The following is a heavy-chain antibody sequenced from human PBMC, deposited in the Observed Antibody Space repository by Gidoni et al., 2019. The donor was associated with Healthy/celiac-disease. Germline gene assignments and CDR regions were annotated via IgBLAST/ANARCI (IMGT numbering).Heavy chain of an antibody. V-gene: IGHV3-30-3*01. J-gene: IGHJ3*02. CDR1: GFTFSSYA. D-gene: IGHD6-6*01. CDR2: ISYDGSKK. Sequence: VQLVESGGGVVQPGMSLSLSFAASGFTFSSYAMHWVRQAPGKGLEWVAVISYDGSKKYDADSVKGRFTISRDNSKNTLYLQMNSLRAEDTAVYYCARIDSSSSNAFDIWGQGTMVTVSS. CDR3: ARIDSSSSNAFDI.